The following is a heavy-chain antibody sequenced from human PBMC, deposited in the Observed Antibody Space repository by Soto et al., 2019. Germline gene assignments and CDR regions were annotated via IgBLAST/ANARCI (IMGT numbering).Heavy chain of an antibody. CDR3: AREPYSDYVMDV. CDR2: IWYDGSSK. J-gene: IGHJ6*02. Sequence: GGSLRLSCAASGLIFSSHGMHWVRQAPGKGLEWVAVIWYDGSSKFYADSVKGRFTISRDNSKNTLYLQMNSLRAEDTAVYYCAREPYSDYVMDVWGQGTPVTVS. D-gene: IGHD3-16*01. CDR1: GLIFSSHG. V-gene: IGHV3-33*01.